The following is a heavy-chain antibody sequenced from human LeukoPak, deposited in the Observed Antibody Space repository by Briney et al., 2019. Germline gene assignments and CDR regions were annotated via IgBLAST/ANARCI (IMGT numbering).Heavy chain of an antibody. Sequence: PSETLSLTCTASGGSISSYYWSWIRRPPGKGLEWIGYIYYSGSTNYNPSLKSRVTISVDTSKNQFSLKLSSVTAADTAVYYCARHEAYDYVWGSYLGYYGMDVWGQGTTVTVSS. CDR3: ARHEAYDYVWGSYLGYYGMDV. CDR2: IYYSGST. D-gene: IGHD3-16*02. CDR1: GGSISSYY. J-gene: IGHJ6*02. V-gene: IGHV4-59*08.